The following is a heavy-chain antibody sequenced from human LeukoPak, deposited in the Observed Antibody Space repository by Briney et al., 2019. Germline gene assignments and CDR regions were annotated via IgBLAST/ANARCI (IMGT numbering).Heavy chain of an antibody. J-gene: IGHJ4*02. V-gene: IGHV3-30-3*01. CDR3: VKEYDFWSGYYGYYFDY. CDR2: ISYDGANE. D-gene: IGHD3-3*01. CDR1: GFTFSSYA. Sequence: GGSLRLSCAASGFTFSSYAMSWVRQAPGKGLEWVAVISYDGANEYYADSVKGRLTISRDNSKNTLYMEVSSLRPEDTAVYYCVKEYDFWSGYYGYYFDYWGQGSLVTVSS.